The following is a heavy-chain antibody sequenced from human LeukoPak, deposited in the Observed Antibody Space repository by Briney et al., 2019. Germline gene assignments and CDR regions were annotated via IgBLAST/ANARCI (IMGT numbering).Heavy chain of an antibody. CDR1: GFTVSRNY. J-gene: IGHJ4*02. CDR2: IYSGGDT. Sequence: GGSLRLSCAASGFTVSRNYMSWVRQAPGKGLEWVSVIYSGGDTYYADSVKGRFTISRDISKNTLFLQMDTLRAEDTAFYYCARSPPASPFDYWGQGTLVTVSP. CDR3: ARSPPASPFDY. V-gene: IGHV3-53*01.